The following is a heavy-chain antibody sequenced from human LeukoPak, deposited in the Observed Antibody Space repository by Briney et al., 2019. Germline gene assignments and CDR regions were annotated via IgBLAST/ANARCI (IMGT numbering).Heavy chain of an antibody. D-gene: IGHD5-12*01. Sequence: PSETLSLTCAVSGVSFSAYYWSWIRQPPGKGLEWIGFIYYSGSTNYNPSLKSRVTISVDTSKNQFSLKLRSVTAADTAVYYCARGGYRGYEIDFWGQGAPVTVSS. CDR2: IYYSGST. CDR3: ARGGYRGYEIDF. V-gene: IGHV4-59*01. J-gene: IGHJ4*02. CDR1: GVSFSAYY.